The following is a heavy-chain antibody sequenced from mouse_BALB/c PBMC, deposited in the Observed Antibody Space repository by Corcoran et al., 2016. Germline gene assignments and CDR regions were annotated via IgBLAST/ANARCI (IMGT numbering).Heavy chain of an antibody. J-gene: IGHJ1*01. D-gene: IGHD2-4*01. V-gene: IGHV1-26*01. CDR3: ARGYYYDWYFDV. Sequence: EVQLQQSGPELVKPGASVKISCKASGYSFTGYYMHWVKQSHVKSLEWIGRINPYNGATSYNQNFKDKASLTVDKSSSTAYMGLHSLTSEDSAVYYCARGYYYDWYFDVWGAGTTFTVSS. CDR2: INPYNGAT. CDR1: GYSFTGYY.